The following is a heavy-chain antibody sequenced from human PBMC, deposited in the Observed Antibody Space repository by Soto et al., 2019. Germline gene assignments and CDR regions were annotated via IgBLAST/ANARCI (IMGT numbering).Heavy chain of an antibody. D-gene: IGHD6-19*01. V-gene: IGHV1-24*01. CDR1: GYTLTDFS. CDR3: ATDLSGYNSGWYVHYGLDV. Sequence: QVQLVQSGAEVKKPGASVKVSCKVYGYTLTDFSIHWVREAPGKGLEWMGGFDPEDGKTIYTRKFQGRVTMTEDTSTDTVYMQLSSLRSEDTAVYYCATDLSGYNSGWYVHYGLDVWGQGTTVTVSS. J-gene: IGHJ6*02. CDR2: FDPEDGKT.